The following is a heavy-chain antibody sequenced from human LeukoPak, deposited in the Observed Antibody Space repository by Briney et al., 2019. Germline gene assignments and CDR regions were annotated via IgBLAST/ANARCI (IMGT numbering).Heavy chain of an antibody. V-gene: IGHV4-39*01. J-gene: IGHJ4*02. D-gene: IGHD3-16*01. CDR3: ASHGGGGLDY. Sequence: SETLSLTCTVSGGSISSSSYYWGWIRQPPGKGLEWIGSIYYSGSTYYNPSLKSRVTISVDTSKNQFSLKLSFVPAAATAVYYWASHGGGGLDYGGQGPRVPVSS. CDR2: IYYSGST. CDR1: GGSISSSSYY.